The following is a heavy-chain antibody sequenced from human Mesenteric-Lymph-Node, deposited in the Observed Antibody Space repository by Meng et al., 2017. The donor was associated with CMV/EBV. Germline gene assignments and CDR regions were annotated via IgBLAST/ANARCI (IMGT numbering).Heavy chain of an antibody. V-gene: IGHV3-21*01. CDR3: ARAYCGNVACAPAY. CDR1: GFTFSSYS. J-gene: IGHJ4*02. D-gene: IGHD2-21*01. CDR2: ISSSSSYI. Sequence: GGSLRLSCAASGFTFSSYSMNWVRQAPGKGLEWVSSISSSSSYIYYADSVKGRFTISRDNAKNSLFLQMSTLRVEDTAVYYCARAYCGNVACAPAYWGQGTLVTVSS.